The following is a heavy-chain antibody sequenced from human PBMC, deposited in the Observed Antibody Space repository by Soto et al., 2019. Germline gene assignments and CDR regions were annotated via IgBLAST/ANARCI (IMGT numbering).Heavy chain of an antibody. V-gene: IGHV1-2*04. Sequence: ASVTVCCKASGYTFKGYNMICGRQAPGQGLECRGWINPNSGGTNYAQKFQGWVTMTRDTSISTAYMELSRLRSDDTAVYYCARDFSPAMVTGWEDDYYYGMDVWGQGTTVTVSS. J-gene: IGHJ6*02. CDR2: INPNSGGT. D-gene: IGHD5-18*01. CDR1: GYTFKGYN. CDR3: ARDFSPAMVTGWEDDYYYGMDV.